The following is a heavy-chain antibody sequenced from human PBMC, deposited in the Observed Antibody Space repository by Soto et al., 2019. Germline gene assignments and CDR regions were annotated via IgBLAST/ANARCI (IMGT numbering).Heavy chain of an antibody. CDR2: INVGNGNT. V-gene: IGHV1-3*01. J-gene: IGHJ4*02. CDR3: TSDNKGLADY. Sequence: ASVKVSCKASGYTSTNYAVHWVRQAPGHGLQWIGWINVGNGNTKSSQKFQGRVTFSRDTSASTAYMEVSSLTSEDTAVYYCTSDNKGLADYWGQGTLVTVSS. CDR1: GYTSTNYA.